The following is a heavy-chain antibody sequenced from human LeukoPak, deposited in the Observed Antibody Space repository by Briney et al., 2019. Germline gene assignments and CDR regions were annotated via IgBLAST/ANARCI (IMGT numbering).Heavy chain of an antibody. CDR3: ARRDDLSSSYDY. Sequence: GGSLRLSCAASGFTFSSYSMNWVRQAPGKGLEWVSSISSSSSYIYYADSVKGRFTISRDNAKNSLYLQTNSLRAEDTAVYYCARRDDLSSSYDYWGQGTLVTVSS. CDR1: GFTFSSYS. D-gene: IGHD6-13*01. CDR2: ISSSSSYI. V-gene: IGHV3-21*01. J-gene: IGHJ4*02.